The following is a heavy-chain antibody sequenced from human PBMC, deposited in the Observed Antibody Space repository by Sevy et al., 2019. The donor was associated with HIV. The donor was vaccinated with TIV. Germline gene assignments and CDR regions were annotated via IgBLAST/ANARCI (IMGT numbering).Heavy chain of an antibody. CDR3: ARERVYCSGGSCKPGGWFDP. J-gene: IGHJ5*02. V-gene: IGHV1-2*02. CDR2: INPNSGGT. CDR1: GYTFTGYY. D-gene: IGHD2-15*01. Sequence: ASVKVSCKASGYTFTGYYMHWVRQAPGQGLEWMGWINPNSGGTNYAQKFQGRVTMTRDTSISTAYMELSRLRSDDTAVYYCARERVYCSGGSCKPGGWFDPWGQGILVTVSS.